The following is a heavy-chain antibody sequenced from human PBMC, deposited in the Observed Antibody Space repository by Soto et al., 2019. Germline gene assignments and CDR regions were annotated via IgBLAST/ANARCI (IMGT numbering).Heavy chain of an antibody. Sequence: GASVKVSCKASGGTFSSYAISWVRQAPGQGLEWMGGIIPIFGTANYAQKFQGRVTITADESTSTAYMELSSLRSEDTAVYYCERDVGAGGFDYWGQGTLVTVYS. V-gene: IGHV1-69*13. D-gene: IGHD3-16*01. CDR1: GGTFSSYA. CDR2: IIPIFGTA. CDR3: ERDVGAGGFDY. J-gene: IGHJ4*02.